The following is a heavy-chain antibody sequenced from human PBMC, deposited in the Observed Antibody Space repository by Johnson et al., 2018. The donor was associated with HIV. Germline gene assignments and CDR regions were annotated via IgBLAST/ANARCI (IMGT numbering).Heavy chain of an antibody. CDR3: VKDRGGSHQSGHDAFDI. CDR2: ISYDGSNK. CDR1: GFAFSTYT. J-gene: IGHJ3*02. V-gene: IGHV3-30*04. Sequence: QVQLLESGGGVVQPGRSLRLSCAASGFAFSTYTMHWVRQAPGKGLEWVALISYDGSNKYYADSVKGRFTISRDNSKNTLYLQMNSLRAEDTAVYYCVKDRGGSHQSGHDAFDIWGQGTMVTVSS. D-gene: IGHD1-26*01.